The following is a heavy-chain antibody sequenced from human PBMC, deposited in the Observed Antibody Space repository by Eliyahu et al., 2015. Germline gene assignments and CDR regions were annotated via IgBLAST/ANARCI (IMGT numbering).Heavy chain of an antibody. CDR2: INHSGST. CDR3: ARAVRRWSGPRFDY. D-gene: IGHD3-3*01. V-gene: IGHV4-34*01. Sequence: QVQLQQWGAGLLKPSETLSLTCAVYGGSFSGYYWSWIRQPPGKGLEWIGEINHSGSTNYNPSLKSRVTISVDTSKNQFSLKLSSVTAADTAVYYCARAVRRWSGPRFDYWGQGTLVTVSS. CDR1: GGSFSGYY. J-gene: IGHJ4*02.